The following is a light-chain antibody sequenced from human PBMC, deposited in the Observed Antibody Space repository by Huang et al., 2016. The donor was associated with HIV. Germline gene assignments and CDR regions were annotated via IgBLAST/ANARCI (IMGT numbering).Light chain of an antibody. V-gene: IGKV1-5*03. CDR3: QQYNLYSFT. CDR1: QSISWW. CDR2: EAS. Sequence: IQLTQSPSTLSASVGDRVTITCRASQSISWWLAWYQQKPGKAPQLLIYEASSLASGVPSRFSGSGSETEFTLTISTLQPDDSATYYCQQYNLYSFTFGQGTKLEIK. J-gene: IGKJ2*01.